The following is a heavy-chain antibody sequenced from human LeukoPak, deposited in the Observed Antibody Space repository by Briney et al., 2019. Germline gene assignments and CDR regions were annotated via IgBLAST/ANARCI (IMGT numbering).Heavy chain of an antibody. CDR2: INAGNGNT. D-gene: IGHD3-10*01. CDR3: ASGYYYGSGSYAGMDV. J-gene: IGHJ6*04. CDR1: GYTFTSYA. Sequence: GASLKVSCKASGYTFTSYAMHWVRQAPGQRLEWMGWINAGNGNTKYSQKFQGRVTITRDTSVSTAYMELSSLRSEDTAVYYCASGYYYGSGSYAGMDVWGKGTTVTVSS. V-gene: IGHV1-3*01.